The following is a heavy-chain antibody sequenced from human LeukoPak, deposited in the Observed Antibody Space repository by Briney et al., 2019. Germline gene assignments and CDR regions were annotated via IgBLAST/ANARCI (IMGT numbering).Heavy chain of an antibody. J-gene: IGHJ6*02. V-gene: IGHV3-30*18. CDR2: ISYGGSNK. Sequence: GGSLRLSCAASGFTFSSYGMHWVRQAPGKGLEWVAVISYGGSNKYYADSVKGRFTISRDNSKNTLYLQMNSLRAEDTAVYYCAKDRWVIAGGMDVWGQGTTVTVSS. CDR3: AKDRWVIAGGMDV. D-gene: IGHD6-13*01. CDR1: GFTFSSYG.